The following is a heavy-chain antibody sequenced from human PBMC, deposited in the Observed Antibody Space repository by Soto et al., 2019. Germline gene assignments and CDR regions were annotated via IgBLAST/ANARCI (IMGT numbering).Heavy chain of an antibody. CDR2: ISGSGGST. V-gene: IGHV3-23*01. CDR3: ANLRHRVVVAAKSWFDP. J-gene: IGHJ5*02. CDR1: GFTFSSYA. Sequence: GGSLRLSCAASGFTFSSYAMSWVRQAPGKGLEWVSAISGSGGSTYYADSVKGRFTISRDNSKNTLYLQMNSLRAEDTAVYYCANLRHRVVVAAKSWFDPWGQGTLVTVSS. D-gene: IGHD2-15*01.